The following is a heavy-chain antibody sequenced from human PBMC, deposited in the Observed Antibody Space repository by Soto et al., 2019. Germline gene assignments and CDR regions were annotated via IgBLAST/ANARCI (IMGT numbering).Heavy chain of an antibody. CDR3: ARLLVVVPAARVAWYYGMDV. D-gene: IGHD2-2*01. CDR2: TYYSGST. CDR1: GGSISGSTYY. J-gene: IGHJ6*02. V-gene: IGHV4-39*01. Sequence: PSETLSLTCTVSGGSISGSTYYWGWIRQPPGKGLEYIGSTYYSGSTYYNPSLKSRVTISVDTSKNQFSLKLSSVTAADTAVYYCARLLVVVPAARVAWYYGMDVWGQGTTVTVSS.